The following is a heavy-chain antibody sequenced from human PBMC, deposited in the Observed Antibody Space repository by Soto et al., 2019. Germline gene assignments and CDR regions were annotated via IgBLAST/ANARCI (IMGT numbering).Heavy chain of an antibody. J-gene: IGHJ2*01. V-gene: IGHV3-30*03. CDR2: ISYDGSNK. CDR1: GFTFSSYG. D-gene: IGHD4-17*01. Sequence: QVQLVESGGGVVQPGRSLRLSCAASGFTFSSYGIHWVRQAPGKGLEWVAVISYDGSNKNYADSVKGRFTISRDNSKNSLYLQMTVLRAEDKAVYYCATPTTVVEWYFDLWGRGTLVTVSS. CDR3: ATPTTVVEWYFDL.